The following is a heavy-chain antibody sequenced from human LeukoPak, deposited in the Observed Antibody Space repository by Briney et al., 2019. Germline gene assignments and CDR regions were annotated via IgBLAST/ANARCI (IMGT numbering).Heavy chain of an antibody. J-gene: IGHJ4*02. CDR3: ARDASTTRVISASDN. Sequence: ASVKVSCKASGYTFTDYYLHWVRQAPGQGLEWMGSFNPNSGGTDYAQMFQGRVTMTRDTSINTAYMELSGLRSDDTAVYYCARDASTTRVISASDNWGQGTLVTVSS. D-gene: IGHD2/OR15-2a*01. CDR2: FNPNSGGT. V-gene: IGHV1-2*02. CDR1: GYTFTDYY.